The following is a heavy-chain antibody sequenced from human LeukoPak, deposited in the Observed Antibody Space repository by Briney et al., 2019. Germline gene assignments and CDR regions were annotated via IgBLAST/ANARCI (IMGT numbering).Heavy chain of an antibody. CDR1: GFTFSSYS. J-gene: IGHJ6*02. CDR3: ARDVGGEYQLLGYYYYGMDV. V-gene: IGHV3-21*01. D-gene: IGHD2-2*01. Sequence: GGSLRLSCAASGFTFSSYSMNWARQAPGKGLEWVSSISSSSSYIYYADSVKGRFTISRDNAKNSLYLQMNSLRAVDTAVYYCARDVGGEYQLLGYYYYGMDVWGQGTTVTVSS. CDR2: ISSSSSYI.